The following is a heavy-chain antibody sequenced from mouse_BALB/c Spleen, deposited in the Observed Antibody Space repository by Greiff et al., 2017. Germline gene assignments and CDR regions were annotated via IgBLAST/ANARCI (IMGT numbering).Heavy chain of an antibody. CDR1: GFTFSDYG. J-gene: IGHJ2*01. V-gene: IGHV5-15*02. CDR3: AREGFPYFDY. D-gene: IGHD3-1*01. CDR2: ISNLAYSI. Sequence: DVQLVESGGGLVQPGGSRKLSCAASGFTFSDYGMAWVRQAPGKGPEWVAFISNLAYSIYYADTVTGRFTISRENAKNTLYLEMSSLRSEDTAMYYCAREGFPYFDYWGQGTTLTVSS.